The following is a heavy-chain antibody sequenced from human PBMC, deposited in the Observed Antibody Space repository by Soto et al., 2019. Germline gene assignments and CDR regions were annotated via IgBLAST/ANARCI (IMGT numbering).Heavy chain of an antibody. D-gene: IGHD5-12*01. CDR1: GFTFSRYG. Sequence: QVHLVESGGGMVQPGRSLRLSCAASGFTFSRYGMNWVRQAPGKGLEWVAGIGHDGSTKYYADSMKGRLTISRDNSQNTMNGTMKHQRVRDRAVYTGARDRVSYSVCGTALDTGGQGTRVTVS. J-gene: IGHJ3*02. CDR3: ARDRVSYSVCGTALDT. V-gene: IGHV3-33*01. CDR2: IGHDGSTK.